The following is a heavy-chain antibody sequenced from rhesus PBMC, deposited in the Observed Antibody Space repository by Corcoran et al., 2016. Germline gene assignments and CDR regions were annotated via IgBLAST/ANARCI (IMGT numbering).Heavy chain of an antibody. CDR1: GGSISSNY. V-gene: IGHV4S11*01. CDR2: IYGSGSST. D-gene: IGHD2-27*01. J-gene: IGHJ2*01. Sequence: QVQLQESGPGLVKPLETLSLTCAVSGGSISSNYWSWIRQPPGKGLEWIGYIYGSGSSTNYNPSLKSRVTLSVDTSKNQFSLKLSSVTAADTAVYYCARQILLWNWYFDLWGPGTPITISS. CDR3: ARQILLWNWYFDL.